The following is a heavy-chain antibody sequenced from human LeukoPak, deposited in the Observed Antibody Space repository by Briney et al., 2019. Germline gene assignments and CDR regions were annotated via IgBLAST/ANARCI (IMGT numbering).Heavy chain of an antibody. J-gene: IGHJ4*02. CDR1: GFTFSTYS. D-gene: IGHD3-3*01. CDR2: ISVNGGST. V-gene: IGHV3-23*01. CDR3: ALLRFLEWLPNFDY. Sequence: GGSLRLSCAGSGFTFSTYSMTWVRQAPGKGPEWVSTISVNGGSTYYADSVRGRFTMSSDNSQNTLYLLMNSLRAEDTAVYYCALLRFLEWLPNFDYWGQGTLVTVSS.